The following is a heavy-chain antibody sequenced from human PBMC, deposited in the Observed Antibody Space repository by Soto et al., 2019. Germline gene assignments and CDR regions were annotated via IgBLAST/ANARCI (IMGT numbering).Heavy chain of an antibody. J-gene: IGHJ4*02. CDR1: GYTFTSYG. CDR3: ARDLALFIAAAGPQGDY. Sequence: QVQLVQSGAEVKKPGASVKVSCKASGYTFTSYGISWVRQAPGQGLEWMGWISAYNCNTNYAQKLQGRVTMTTDTSTSTAYMELRSLRSDDTAVYYCARDLALFIAAAGPQGDYWGQGTLVTVSS. V-gene: IGHV1-18*01. D-gene: IGHD6-13*01. CDR2: ISAYNCNT.